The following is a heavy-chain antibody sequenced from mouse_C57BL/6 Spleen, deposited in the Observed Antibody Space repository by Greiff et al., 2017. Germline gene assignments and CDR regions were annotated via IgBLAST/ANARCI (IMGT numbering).Heavy chain of an antibody. D-gene: IGHD1-1*01. Sequence: EVPRVESGGGLVKPGRSLKLSCAVSGFSFSDYGMHWVRQAPEKGLEWVAYISSGSSTIYYAATVTGRFTISRDNAKNTLCLQMTRLRSEDTAMYYCDRPGSSYTWFAYWGQGTLVTVAA. CDR1: GFSFSDYG. V-gene: IGHV5-17*01. CDR2: ISSGSSTI. J-gene: IGHJ3*01. CDR3: DRPGSSYTWFAY.